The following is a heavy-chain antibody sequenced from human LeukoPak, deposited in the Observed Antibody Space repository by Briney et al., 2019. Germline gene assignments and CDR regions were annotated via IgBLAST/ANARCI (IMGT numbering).Heavy chain of an antibody. V-gene: IGHV1-2*02. D-gene: IGHD2-21*01. Sequence: ASLKVSCKAPGYTFTDDYIHWVRQAPGQGLEWMGWINVNSGGTNYAQKFYARVTMTRDTSISTAYMELSSLRSEDTAVYYCARSISGDQLYYYYYMDVWGKGTTVTISS. CDR3: ARSISGDQLYYYYYMDV. CDR2: INVNSGGT. CDR1: GYTFTDDY. J-gene: IGHJ6*03.